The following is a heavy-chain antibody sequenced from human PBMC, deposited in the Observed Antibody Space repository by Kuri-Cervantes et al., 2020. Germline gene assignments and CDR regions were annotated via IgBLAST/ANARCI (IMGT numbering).Heavy chain of an antibody. V-gene: IGHV3-9*01. CDR1: GFNVNNYV. CDR2: IIWNSGTL. D-gene: IGHD3-10*01. J-gene: IGHJ4*02. CDR3: ATLHGSKNYNIDY. Sequence: GGSLRLSCAISGFNVNNYVMHWVRQPPGKGLEWVSGIIWNSGTLGYADSVKGRFTISRDNAKNSLYLQMDSLRAEDTAFYYCATLHGSKNYNIDYWGQGTLVTVSS.